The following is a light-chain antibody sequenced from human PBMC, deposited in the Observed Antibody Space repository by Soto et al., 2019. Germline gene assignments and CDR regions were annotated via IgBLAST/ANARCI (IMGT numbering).Light chain of an antibody. CDR3: SSYAGISNFYV. CDR1: SSDVGNYVY. CDR2: EVS. Sequence: QSALTQPPSASGSPGQSVTISCTGTSSDVGNYVYVSWYQQHPGKAPKLMIYEVSKRPPGVPDRFSGSKSGNTASLTFSGLQTEDEADYYCSSYAGISNFYVFGTGTKVTVL. J-gene: IGLJ1*01. V-gene: IGLV2-8*01.